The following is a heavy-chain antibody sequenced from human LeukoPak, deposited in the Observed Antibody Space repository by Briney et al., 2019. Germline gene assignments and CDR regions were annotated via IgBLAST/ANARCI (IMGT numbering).Heavy chain of an antibody. Sequence: EASVKVSCTASGGTFSSYAISWVRQALGQGLEWMGGIIPIFGTANYAQKFQGRVTITTDESTSTAYMELSSLRSEDTAVYYCAREGIRYDFVFYYWGQGTLVTVSS. CDR3: AREGIRYDFVFYY. J-gene: IGHJ4*02. CDR2: IIPIFGTA. CDR1: GGTFSSYA. V-gene: IGHV1-69*05. D-gene: IGHD3-3*01.